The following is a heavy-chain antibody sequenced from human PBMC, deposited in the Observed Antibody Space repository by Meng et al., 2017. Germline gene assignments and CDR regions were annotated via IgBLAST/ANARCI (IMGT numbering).Heavy chain of an antibody. Sequence: SCAASGFTFSSYGMHLVRQAPGKGREGVAVIWYDGSNKYYADPVKGRFTISTDNSKNTLYLQMNSLRAEDTAVYYCARAQPRRGYSGYEAADDAFDVWGQGTMVTVSS. CDR3: ARAQPRRGYSGYEAADDAFDV. J-gene: IGHJ3*01. V-gene: IGHV3-33*01. CDR1: GFTFSSYG. D-gene: IGHD5-12*01. CDR2: IWYDGSNK.